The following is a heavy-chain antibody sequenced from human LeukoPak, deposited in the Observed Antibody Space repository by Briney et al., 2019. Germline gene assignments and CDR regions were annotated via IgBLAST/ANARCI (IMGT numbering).Heavy chain of an antibody. J-gene: IGHJ6*03. CDR2: INWNGGST. V-gene: IGHV3-20*04. D-gene: IGHD6-13*01. CDR3: ARDYSSSWGNMDV. Sequence: GGSPRLSCAASGFTFDDYGMSWVRQAPGKGLEWVSGINWNGGSTGYADSVKGRFTISRDNAKNSLYLQMNSLRAEDTALYYCARDYSSSWGNMDVWGKGTTVTVSS. CDR1: GFTFDDYG.